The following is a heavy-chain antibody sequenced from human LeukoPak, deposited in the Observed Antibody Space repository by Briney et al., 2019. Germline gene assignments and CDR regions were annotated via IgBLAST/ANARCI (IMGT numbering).Heavy chain of an antibody. D-gene: IGHD4-17*01. V-gene: IGHV3-23*01. CDR3: AKGLRDFGRTGAFDI. J-gene: IGHJ3*02. Sequence: QPGGSLRLSCAASGFTFSSYAISWVRQAPGKGLEWVSAISGSGGGTHYADSVKGRFTMSRDNSMDTLYLQMNSLRDEDTATYDCAKGLRDFGRTGAFDIWGQETMVTVSS. CDR1: GFTFSSYA. CDR2: ISGSGGGT.